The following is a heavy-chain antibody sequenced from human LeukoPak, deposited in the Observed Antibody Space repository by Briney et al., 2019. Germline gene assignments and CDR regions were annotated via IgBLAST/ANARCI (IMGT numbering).Heavy chain of an antibody. D-gene: IGHD1-26*01. J-gene: IGHJ6*02. CDR3: ARDTIVGATGYYYGMDV. CDR1: GFTFSSYS. Sequence: GGSLRLSCAASGFTFSSYSMNWVRQAPVKGLEWVSSISSSSSYIYYADSVKGRFTISRDNAKNSLYLQMNSLRAEDTAVYYCARDTIVGATGYYYGMDVWGQGTTVTVSS. V-gene: IGHV3-21*01. CDR2: ISSSSSYI.